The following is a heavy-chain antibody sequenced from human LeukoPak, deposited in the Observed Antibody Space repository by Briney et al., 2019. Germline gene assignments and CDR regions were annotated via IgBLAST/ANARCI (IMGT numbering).Heavy chain of an antibody. V-gene: IGHV1-69*13. CDR1: GGTFSSYA. CDR3: AKTMGATDGYYFDY. J-gene: IGHJ4*02. D-gene: IGHD1-26*01. Sequence: SVKLSCKASGGTFSSYAISWVRQAPGQGLEWMGGIIPIFGTANYAQKFQGRVTITADESTSTAYMELSSLRSEDTAVYYCAKTMGATDGYYFDYWGQGTLVTVSS. CDR2: IIPIFGTA.